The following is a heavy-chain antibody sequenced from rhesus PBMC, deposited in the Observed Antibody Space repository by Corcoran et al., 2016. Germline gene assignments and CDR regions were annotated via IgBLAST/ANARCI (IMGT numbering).Heavy chain of an antibody. D-gene: IGHD6-25*01. Sequence: EVQLVESGDGLAKPGGSLRLSCAASGFSFSDYYMYWVRQAPGKGLEWVSGISYTGGSTYYADSVKGRFTISRENAKNTLYLQMDSLRAEDTAVYYCARWIRSGSYFDYWGQGVLVTVSS. J-gene: IGHJ4*01. CDR2: ISYTGGST. V-gene: IGHV3S18*01. CDR3: ARWIRSGSYFDY. CDR1: GFSFSDYY.